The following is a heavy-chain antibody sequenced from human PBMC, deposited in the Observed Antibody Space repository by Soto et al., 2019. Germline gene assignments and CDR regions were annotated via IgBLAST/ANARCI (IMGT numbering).Heavy chain of an antibody. CDR2: VSSDGSIA. Sequence: VGSLRLSCAASGFTFSHYWMHWVRQAPGKGLVWVSRVSSDGSIATYADSVKGRFTISRDNANNTLYLQMNSLRAEDTAVYYCARVAVTGDFYWGQGTLVTVSS. CDR3: ARVAVTGDFY. V-gene: IGHV3-74*01. CDR1: GFTFSHYW. D-gene: IGHD6-19*01. J-gene: IGHJ4*02.